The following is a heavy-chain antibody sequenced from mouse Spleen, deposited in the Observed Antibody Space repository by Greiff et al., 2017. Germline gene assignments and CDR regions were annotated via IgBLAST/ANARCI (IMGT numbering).Heavy chain of an antibody. V-gene: IGHV1S135*01. J-gene: IGHJ3*01. Sequence: EVQLQQSGPELVKPGASVKVSCKASGYAFTSYNMYWVKQSHGKSLEWIGYIDPYNGGTSYNQKFKGKATLTVDKSSSTAYMHLNSLTSEDSAVYYCVRLGSSYEAWFAYWGQGTLVTVSA. CDR2: IDPYNGGT. CDR3: VRLGSSYEAWFAY. CDR1: GYAFTSYN. D-gene: IGHD1-1*01.